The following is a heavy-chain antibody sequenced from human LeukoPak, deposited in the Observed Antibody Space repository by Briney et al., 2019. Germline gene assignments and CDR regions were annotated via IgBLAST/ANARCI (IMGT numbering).Heavy chain of an antibody. J-gene: IGHJ4*02. Sequence: SVKVSCKASGGTFSSYAISWVRQAPGQGLDWMGGIIPIFGTANYAQKFQSRVTITADESTSTAYMELSSLSSEDTAVYYCARDRRGSRGWYYFDSWGQGTLVTVSS. V-gene: IGHV1-69*01. D-gene: IGHD6-19*01. CDR1: GGTFSSYA. CDR3: ARDRRGSRGWYYFDS. CDR2: IIPIFGTA.